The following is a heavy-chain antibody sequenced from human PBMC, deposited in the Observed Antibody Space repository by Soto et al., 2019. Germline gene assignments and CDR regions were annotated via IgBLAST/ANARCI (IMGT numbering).Heavy chain of an antibody. J-gene: IGHJ4*02. D-gene: IGHD2-2*01. Sequence: GEALKISCQASGYSFTAYWITWVRQMPGKGLEWMATIDPSDSYVDYSPSFRGHVTFSVDRSITTVYLQWNSLKASDSAMYFCTRRASSSFYHFDFWGQGALVTVSS. CDR1: GYSFTAYW. V-gene: IGHV5-10-1*01. CDR3: TRRASSSFYHFDF. CDR2: IDPSDSYV.